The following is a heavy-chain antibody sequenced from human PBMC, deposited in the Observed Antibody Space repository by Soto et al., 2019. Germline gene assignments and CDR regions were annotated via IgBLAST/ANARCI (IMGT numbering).Heavy chain of an antibody. CDR2: INPKNGAT. CDR3: ARGEMATIKSYWFDP. J-gene: IGHJ5*02. V-gene: IGHV1-2*04. Sequence: ASVKVSCKASGYSFTGYSMHWVRQAPGQGLEWMGWINPKNGATNYARKFQGWVTMIRDTSISTVYMELSSVTAADTAVYYCARGEMATIKSYWFDPWGQGTLVTVSS. D-gene: IGHD5-12*01. CDR1: GYSFTGYS.